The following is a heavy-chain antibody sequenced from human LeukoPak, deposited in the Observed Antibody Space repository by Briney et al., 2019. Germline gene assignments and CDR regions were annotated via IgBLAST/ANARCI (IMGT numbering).Heavy chain of an antibody. CDR1: GFTFSSYG. CDR3: ARDTLGEGEDANYAVYYFDY. J-gene: IGHJ4*02. V-gene: IGHV3-23*01. D-gene: IGHD4/OR15-4a*01. Sequence: GGTLRLSCAASGFTFSSYGMSWVGQAPGKGLVWVSALSGSGGSTYYADSVTGRFTISRDNGKNSLDLQMHSLRADDTAVYYCARDTLGEGEDANYAVYYFDYWGQGTVVTVPS. CDR2: LSGSGGST.